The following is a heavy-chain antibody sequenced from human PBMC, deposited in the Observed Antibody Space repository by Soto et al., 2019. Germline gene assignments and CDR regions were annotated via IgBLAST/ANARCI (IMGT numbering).Heavy chain of an antibody. CDR1: GYTFTSYG. V-gene: IGHV1-2*02. CDR2: IDPNSGDT. D-gene: IGHD5-12*01. Sequence: ASVKVSCNASGYTFTSYGISWVRQAPGQGLEWMGWIDPNSGDTKYAQKFQDRVTMTRDTSISSAYMELSSLRSDDTAVYYCAKSGQAFDVWGQGTTVTVSS. CDR3: AKSGQAFDV. J-gene: IGHJ6*02.